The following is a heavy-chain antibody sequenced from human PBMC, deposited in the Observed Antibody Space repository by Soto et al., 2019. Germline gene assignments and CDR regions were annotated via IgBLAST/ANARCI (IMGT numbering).Heavy chain of an antibody. D-gene: IGHD5-12*01. J-gene: IGHJ6*02. CDR3: ANEVDVAFSSLQYGMDV. V-gene: IGHV3-30*14. CDR1: GFTFNNYA. Sequence: GGSLRLSCAASGFTFNNYAMHWVRQAPGKGLEWVAFISYDGTYKYYADSVRGRFTVYRDNSKSTLFLQMNSLKFEDTAVYVCANEVDVAFSSLQYGMDVWGQGTTVTVSS. CDR2: ISYDGTYK.